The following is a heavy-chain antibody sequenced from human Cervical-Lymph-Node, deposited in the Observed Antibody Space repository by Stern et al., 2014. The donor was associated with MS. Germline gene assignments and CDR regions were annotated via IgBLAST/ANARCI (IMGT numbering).Heavy chain of an antibody. Sequence: VQLVESGAEVKKPGASVRVSCKASGYTFINYPIHWVRQAPGQRPESMGGINPGNGHTKYSQTFQGRVTITRDTSASIVFMEVNSLRPEDTAVYYCARVGDYGSDWFDPWGQGTLVTVSP. CDR2: INPGNGHT. CDR3: ARVGDYGSDWFDP. D-gene: IGHD1-26*01. CDR1: GYTFINYP. V-gene: IGHV1-3*01. J-gene: IGHJ5*02.